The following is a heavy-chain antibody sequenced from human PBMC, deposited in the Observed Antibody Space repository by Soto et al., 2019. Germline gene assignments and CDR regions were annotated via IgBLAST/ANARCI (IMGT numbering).Heavy chain of an antibody. CDR1: GGSISSGDYY. CDR3: AREGYYDSSTGY. J-gene: IGHJ4*02. V-gene: IGHV4-30-4*01. D-gene: IGHD3-22*01. CDR2: IYYSGST. Sequence: PSETLSLTCTVSGGSISSGDYYWSWIRQPPGKGLEWIGYIYYSGSTYYNPSLKSRVTISVDTSKNQFSLKLSSVTAADTAVYYCAREGYYDSSTGYWGQGTLVTVSS.